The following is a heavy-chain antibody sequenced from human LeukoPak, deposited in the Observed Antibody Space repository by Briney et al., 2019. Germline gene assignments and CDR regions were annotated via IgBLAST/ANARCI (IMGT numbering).Heavy chain of an antibody. V-gene: IGHV3-21*01. J-gene: IGHJ4*02. CDR3: ARSSNYDILTSRVGEFDY. D-gene: IGHD3-9*01. CDR2: ISSSSSYI. CDR1: GFTFSSYS. Sequence: GGSLRLSCAASGFTFSSYSMNWVRQAPGKGLEWVSSISSSSSYIYYADSVKGRFTISRDNAKNSLYLQMNSLRAEDTAVYYCARSSNYDILTSRVGEFDYWGQGTLVTVSS.